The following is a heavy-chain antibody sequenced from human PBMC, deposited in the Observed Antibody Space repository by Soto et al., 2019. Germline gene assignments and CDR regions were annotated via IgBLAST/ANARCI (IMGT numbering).Heavy chain of an antibody. CDR3: AKGGRQWLVTSDFNY. CDR1: GFTFSNYA. CDR2: VSHDGRNT. J-gene: IGHJ4*02. Sequence: GGSXRLSCAASGFTFSNYAMHWVRQAPGKGLEWVAVVSHDGRNTHYADSVKGRFTISRDSSKNTVSLEMTSLRAEDTAVYYCAKGGRQWLVTSDFNYWGQGALVTVSS. V-gene: IGHV3-30*18. D-gene: IGHD6-19*01.